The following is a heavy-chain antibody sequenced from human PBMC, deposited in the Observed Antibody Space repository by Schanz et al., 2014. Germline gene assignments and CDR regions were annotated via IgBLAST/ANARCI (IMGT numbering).Heavy chain of an antibody. CDR3: ARESSNDIVLVPGAVFDH. V-gene: IGHV3-30*04. CDR2: VPFDGSQK. D-gene: IGHD2-2*01. Sequence: QVQLVESGGGVVQPGRSLRLSCAASGFTFSSYALHWVRQAPGKGLEWVAFVPFDGSQKFYADSVKGRFTISRDNSKNTVYLQKNSLRPGDTAVYYCARESSNDIVLVPGAVFDHWGQGILVTVSS. J-gene: IGHJ4*02. CDR1: GFTFSSYA.